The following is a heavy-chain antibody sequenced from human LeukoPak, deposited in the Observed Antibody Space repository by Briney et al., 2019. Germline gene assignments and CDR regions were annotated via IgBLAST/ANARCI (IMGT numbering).Heavy chain of an antibody. Sequence: SETLSLTCPVSGGSISSYYWSWIRQPPGKGLEWIGYIYYSGSTNYNPSLKSRVTISVDASKNQFSLKLSSVTAADTAVYYCARGSQSSYGYPFDYWGQGTLVTVSS. J-gene: IGHJ4*02. CDR3: ARGSQSSYGYPFDY. CDR1: GGSISSYY. CDR2: IYYSGST. D-gene: IGHD5-18*01. V-gene: IGHV4-59*01.